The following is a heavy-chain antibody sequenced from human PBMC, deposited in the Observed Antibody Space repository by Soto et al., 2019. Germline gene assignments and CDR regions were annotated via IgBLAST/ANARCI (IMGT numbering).Heavy chain of an antibody. Sequence: QVQLVQSGAEVKKPGASVKVSCKASGYTFTSYGISWVRQAPGQGLEWMGWISAYNGNTTYAQKLQGRVTMTTDTSTITAYMELRSLRSDDTAVYYCARAREAIRDFWSGYFPSPHFDYWGQGTLVTVSS. D-gene: IGHD3-3*01. CDR2: ISAYNGNT. CDR3: ARAREAIRDFWSGYFPSPHFDY. V-gene: IGHV1-18*01. CDR1: GYTFTSYG. J-gene: IGHJ4*02.